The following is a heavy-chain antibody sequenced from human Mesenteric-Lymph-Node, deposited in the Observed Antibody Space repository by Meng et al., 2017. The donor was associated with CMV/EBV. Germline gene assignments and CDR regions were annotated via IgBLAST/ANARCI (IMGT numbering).Heavy chain of an antibody. V-gene: IGHV4-59*01. CDR3: ARDRGYGSEWLRSPEKYYGLDV. D-gene: IGHD5-12*01. J-gene: IGHJ6*02. CDR2: IYYSGNT. Sequence: SETLSLTCTVSGGSISSYYWAWIRQPPGKGLEWIGYIYYSGNTNYNPSLKSRVTISIDTSKNQFSLKLSSVTAADTAVYYCARDRGYGSEWLRSPEKYYGLDVWGQGTTVTVSS. CDR1: GGSISSYY.